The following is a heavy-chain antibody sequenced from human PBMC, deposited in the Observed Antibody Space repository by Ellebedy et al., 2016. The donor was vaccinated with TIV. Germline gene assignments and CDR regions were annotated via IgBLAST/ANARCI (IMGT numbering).Heavy chain of an antibody. Sequence: GGSLRLSCAASRFTFSSYWMSWVRQAPGKGLEWVANINQDGSEKCYVDSVWGRFTISRDNAKNSLYLQINSLRAEDTAVYYCATDGSYGDYLSPTHAFVMWGQGTMVTVSS. CDR1: RFTFSSYW. J-gene: IGHJ3*02. CDR2: INQDGSEK. CDR3: ATDGSYGDYLSPTHAFVM. V-gene: IGHV3-7*01. D-gene: IGHD4-17*01.